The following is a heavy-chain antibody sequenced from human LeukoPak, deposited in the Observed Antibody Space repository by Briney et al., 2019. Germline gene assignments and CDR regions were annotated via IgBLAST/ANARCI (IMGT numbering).Heavy chain of an antibody. D-gene: IGHD3/OR15-3a*01. V-gene: IGHV3-23*01. CDR2: ITAGGDET. J-gene: IGHJ4*02. CDR3: AKAGLGQKRGGFDY. CDR1: GFMFNNYA. Sequence: GGSLRLSCAASGFMFNNYAMNWVRQAPGKGLEWVSAITAGGDETYYADSVRGRFTISRGNSKSALYLLVNSLRADDTAAYYCAKAGLGQKRGGFDYWGQGTLVTVSS.